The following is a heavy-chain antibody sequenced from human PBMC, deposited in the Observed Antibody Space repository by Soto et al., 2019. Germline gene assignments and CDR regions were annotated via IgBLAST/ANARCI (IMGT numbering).Heavy chain of an antibody. Sequence: QLQLQESGPGLVKPSETLSLTCTVSGGSISSGIYYWGWIRQPPGKGLESIGNIYYSGSTYYNPSLKSRVTISVDTSKNQFSLKLSSVTAADTAVYYCARVSIAAAGPDYWGQGTLVTVSS. V-gene: IGHV4-39*01. CDR2: IYYSGST. D-gene: IGHD6-13*01. CDR3: ARVSIAAAGPDY. J-gene: IGHJ4*02. CDR1: GGSISSGIYY.